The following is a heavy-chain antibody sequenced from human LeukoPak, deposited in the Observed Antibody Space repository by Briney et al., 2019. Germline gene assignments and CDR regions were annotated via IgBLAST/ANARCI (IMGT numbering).Heavy chain of an antibody. Sequence: PSETLSLTCTVSGGSISSGGYYWSWIRQHPGKGLEWIGYIYYSGSTYYNPSLKSRVTISVDTSKNQFSLKLSSVTAADTAVYYCARDGRYCSSTSCYSQAFIDYYYYMDVWGKGTTVTASS. D-gene: IGHD2-2*01. V-gene: IGHV4-31*03. CDR1: GGSISSGGYY. CDR3: ARDGRYCSSTSCYSQAFIDYYYYMDV. J-gene: IGHJ6*03. CDR2: IYYSGST.